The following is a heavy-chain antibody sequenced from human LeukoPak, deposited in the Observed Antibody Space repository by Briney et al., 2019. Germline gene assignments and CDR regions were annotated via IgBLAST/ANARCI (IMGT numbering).Heavy chain of an antibody. CDR2: IYPGDSDT. J-gene: IGHJ5*02. CDR3: ARGLYGDYVSTYNWFDP. V-gene: IGHV5-51*01. CDR1: GYSFTSYW. D-gene: IGHD4-17*01. Sequence: GESLKISCKCSGYSFTSYWIGWVRQLPGKGLEWMGIIYPGDSDTRYSPSFQGQVTISADKSISTAYLQWSSLKASDTAMYYCARGLYGDYVSTYNWFDPWGQGTLVTVSS.